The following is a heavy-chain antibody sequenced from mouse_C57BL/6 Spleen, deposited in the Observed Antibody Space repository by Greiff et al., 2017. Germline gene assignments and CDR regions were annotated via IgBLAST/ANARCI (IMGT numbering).Heavy chain of an antibody. CDR3: ARSSLTVEDAMDY. V-gene: IGHV1-66*01. Sequence: VQLQQSGPELVKPGASVKISCKASGYSFTSYYIHWVKQRPGQGLEWIGWIYPGSGNTKYNEKFKGKATLTADTSSSTAYMQLSSLTSEDSAVYYCARSSLTVEDAMDYWGQGTSVTVSS. CDR2: IYPGSGNT. D-gene: IGHD1-1*01. J-gene: IGHJ4*01. CDR1: GYSFTSYY.